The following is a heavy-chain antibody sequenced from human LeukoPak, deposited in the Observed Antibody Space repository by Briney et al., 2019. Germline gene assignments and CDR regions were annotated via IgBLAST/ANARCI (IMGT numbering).Heavy chain of an antibody. D-gene: IGHD2-15*01. CDR2: ISSSSYI. V-gene: IGHV3-21*01. CDR1: GFTFSSYS. J-gene: IGHJ6*03. CDR3: ARIVSGARVYYYCYYMDV. Sequence: PGGSLRLSCAASGFTFSSYSMNWVRQAPGKGLEWVSSISSSSYIYYADSVKGRFTISRDNAKNSLYLQMSSLRAEDTAVYYCARIVSGARVYYYCYYMDVCGKGTTVTAS.